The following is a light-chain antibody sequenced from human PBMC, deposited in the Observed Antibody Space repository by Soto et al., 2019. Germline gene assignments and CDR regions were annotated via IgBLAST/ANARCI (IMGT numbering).Light chain of an antibody. CDR2: AAS. V-gene: IGKV1-9*01. J-gene: IGKJ3*01. CDR1: QGISSY. Sequence: DIQLTQSPSFLSASVGDRVTITCRASQGISSYLAWYQQKPGKAPNLLIYAASTLQSGVPSRFSGSGSGTEFTLTISSLQPEDLATYYCQQLISYPFTFGPGTKVDIK. CDR3: QQLISYPFT.